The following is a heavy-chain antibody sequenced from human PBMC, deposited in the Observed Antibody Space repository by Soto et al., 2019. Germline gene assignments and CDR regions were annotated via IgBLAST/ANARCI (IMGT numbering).Heavy chain of an antibody. CDR2: ISTYNGKT. D-gene: IGHD4-17*01. CDR1: GYTFTSFG. J-gene: IGHJ3*02. Sequence: QPQLVQSGAEVKKPGASVQVSCKAPGYTFTSFGITWVRQAPGQGLEWMGWISTYNGKTNYAQKLQGRVTMTTDTSTSKAYMDLRSLRSDDTAVYYCARDVYGKNEGDAFDMWGQGTLVTVSS. CDR3: ARDVYGKNEGDAFDM. V-gene: IGHV1-18*01.